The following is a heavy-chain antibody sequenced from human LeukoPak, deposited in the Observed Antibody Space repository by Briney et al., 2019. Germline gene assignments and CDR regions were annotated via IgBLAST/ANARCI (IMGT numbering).Heavy chain of an antibody. J-gene: IGHJ5*02. CDR2: ISYDGSNK. Sequence: PGRSLRLSCAASGFTFSSYGMHWVRQAPGKGLEWVAVISYDGSNKYYADSVEGRFTISRDNSKNTLYLQMNSLRAEDTAVYYCAKSAGSSSGNWFDPWGQGTLVTVSS. V-gene: IGHV3-30*18. CDR1: GFTFSSYG. CDR3: AKSAGSSSGNWFDP. D-gene: IGHD6-6*01.